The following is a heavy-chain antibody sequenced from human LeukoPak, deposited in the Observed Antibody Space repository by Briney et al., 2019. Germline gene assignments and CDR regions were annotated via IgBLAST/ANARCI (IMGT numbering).Heavy chain of an antibody. CDR2: IYYSGST. J-gene: IGHJ3*02. D-gene: IGHD6-6*01. CDR3: ARSLGSIAARPGAFDI. CDR1: GGSISSYY. Sequence: SETLCLTCTVSGGSISSYYWSWIRQPPGKGLEWIGYIYYSGSTNYNSSLKSRVTISIDTSKNQFSLKLSSVTAADTAVYYCARSLGSIAARPGAFDIWGQGTMVTVSS. V-gene: IGHV4-59*01.